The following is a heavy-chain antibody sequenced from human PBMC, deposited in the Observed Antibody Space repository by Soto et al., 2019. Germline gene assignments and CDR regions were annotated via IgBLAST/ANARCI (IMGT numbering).Heavy chain of an antibody. Sequence: QVQLVQSGAVVKKPGSSVTVSCKASGGMFSDYTISWVRQAPGQGLEWMGGIISIFGVPHYAQTFQGRVTITADKPTRPLYLELTDLTTEDTAVYYCAEKCGGASIDFWRANWFDPWGQGTQVIVSS. CDR2: IISIFGVP. CDR3: AEKCGGASIDFWRANWFDP. J-gene: IGHJ5*02. D-gene: IGHD3-3*01. CDR1: GGMFSDYT. V-gene: IGHV1-69*17.